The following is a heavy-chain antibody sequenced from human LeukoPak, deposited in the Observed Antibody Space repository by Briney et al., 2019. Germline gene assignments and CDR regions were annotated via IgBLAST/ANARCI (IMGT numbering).Heavy chain of an antibody. J-gene: IGHJ6*03. CDR1: GGSISSYY. D-gene: IGHD3-10*01. CDR3: TRSGSGSYYNGYYYYMDV. CDR2: IYTSGST. Sequence: ASETLSLTCTVSGGSISSYYWSWIRQPAGKGLEWIGRIYTSGSTNYNPSLKSRVTMSVDTSKNQFSLKLSSVTAADTAVYYCTRSGSGSYYNGYYYYMDVWGKGTTVTVSS. V-gene: IGHV4-4*07.